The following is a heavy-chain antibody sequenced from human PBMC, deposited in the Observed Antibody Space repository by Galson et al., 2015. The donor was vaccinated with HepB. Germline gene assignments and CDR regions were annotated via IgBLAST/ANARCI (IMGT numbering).Heavy chain of an antibody. CDR3: ARDPDDTNGYYMSFEY. D-gene: IGHD3-22*01. J-gene: IGHJ4*02. Sequence: SLRLSCAASGFTFSRYGMHWVRQAPGKGLEWVAVISYDGGNKYYADSVRGRFTISRDISKNTLYLQMNSLRAEDTAVYYCARDPDDTNGYYMSFEYWGQGTLVTVSS. CDR2: ISYDGGNK. V-gene: IGHV3-30*03. CDR1: GFTFSRYG.